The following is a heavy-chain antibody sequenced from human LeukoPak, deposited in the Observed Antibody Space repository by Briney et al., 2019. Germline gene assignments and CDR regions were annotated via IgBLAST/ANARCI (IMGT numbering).Heavy chain of an antibody. CDR3: ARGSTGIAAAIDY. V-gene: IGHV4-59*01. J-gene: IGHJ4*02. Sequence: SETLSLTCTVSGGSISSYYWSWIRQPPGKGLEWIGYIYYSGSTNYNPSLKSRVTISVDTSKNQFSLKLSSVTAADTAVYYCARGSTGIAAAIDYWGQRTLVTVSS. D-gene: IGHD6-13*01. CDR2: IYYSGST. CDR1: GGSISSYY.